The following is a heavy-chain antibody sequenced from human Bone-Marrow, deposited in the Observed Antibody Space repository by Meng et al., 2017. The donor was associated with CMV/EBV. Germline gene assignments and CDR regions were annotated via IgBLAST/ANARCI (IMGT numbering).Heavy chain of an antibody. Sequence: ASAKVSCKASGYTCTSYGISWVRQAPGQGLEWMGWISAYNGNTNYAQKLQGRVTMTTDTSTSTAYMELRSVGSDDTSVYYCAIDAPGGTADDTSNGFDAWGQGTLVTVSS. J-gene: IGHJ5*02. CDR1: GYTCTSYG. CDR3: AIDAPGGTADDTSNGFDA. CDR2: ISAYNGNT. D-gene: IGHD1/OR15-1a*01. V-gene: IGHV1-18*01.